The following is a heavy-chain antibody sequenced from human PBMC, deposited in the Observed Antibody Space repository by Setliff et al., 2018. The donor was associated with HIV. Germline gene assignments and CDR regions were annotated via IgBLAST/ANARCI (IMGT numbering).Heavy chain of an antibody. D-gene: IGHD6-13*01. Sequence: PGGSLRLSCAASGFNFNSYGMHWVRQAPGKGLEWVAVIWFDGSYKYYVDSVKGRFTISRDNSKNTLYLQMNSLRAGDAAVYYCARGASSSWYYFDYWGQGALVTVSS. J-gene: IGHJ4*02. CDR2: IWFDGSYK. CDR1: GFNFNSYG. V-gene: IGHV3-33*01. CDR3: ARGASSSWYYFDY.